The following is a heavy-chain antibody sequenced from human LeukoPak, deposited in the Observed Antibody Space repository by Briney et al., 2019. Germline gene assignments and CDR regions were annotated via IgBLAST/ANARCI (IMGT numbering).Heavy chain of an antibody. J-gene: IGHJ6*03. CDR2: IYYSGST. CDR1: CVSISSYF. Sequence: SETLDLTCTVSCVSISSYFWSWIRQHPGKGLEWIGDIYYSGSTNYNPSLKSRVTISVDTSKNLFSLKLSSVTAADTAVYYCARTVLDFWSGYYGDYYYYYMDVWGKGTTVTVSS. CDR3: ARTVLDFWSGYYGDYYYYYMDV. D-gene: IGHD3-3*01. V-gene: IGHV4-59*01.